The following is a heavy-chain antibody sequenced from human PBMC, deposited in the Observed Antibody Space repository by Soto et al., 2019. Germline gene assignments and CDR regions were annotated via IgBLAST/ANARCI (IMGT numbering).Heavy chain of an antibody. V-gene: IGHV3-23*01. J-gene: IGHJ4*02. D-gene: IGHD5-12*01. CDR3: VKDFRVGYDWTHD. Sequence: DVQLLESGGDLVQPGGSLRLSCAASGFIFSNYAMSWVRQAPGKGLEWVSLIRGSGGPTNYADSVKGRFTVSSDNSTNILLLQMNSLRAEVTAVYYCVKDFRVGYDWTHDWGQGTLVTVSS. CDR1: GFIFSNYA. CDR2: IRGSGGPT.